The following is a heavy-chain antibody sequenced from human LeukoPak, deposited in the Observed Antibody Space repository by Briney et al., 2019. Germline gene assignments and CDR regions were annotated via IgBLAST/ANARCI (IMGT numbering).Heavy chain of an antibody. D-gene: IGHD3-16*01. Sequence: PGGSLRLSCAASGFTFSSYAMSWVRQAPGKGLEWASAISGSGGSTYYADSVKGRFTISRDNSKNTLYLQMNSLRAEDTAVYYCANKGPDLGGAFDIWGQGTMVAVSS. CDR3: ANKGPDLGGAFDI. CDR2: ISGSGGST. J-gene: IGHJ3*02. V-gene: IGHV3-23*01. CDR1: GFTFSSYA.